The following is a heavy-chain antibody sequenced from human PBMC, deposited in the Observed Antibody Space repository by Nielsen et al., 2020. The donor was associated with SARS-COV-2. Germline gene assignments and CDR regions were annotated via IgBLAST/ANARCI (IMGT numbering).Heavy chain of an antibody. J-gene: IGHJ4*02. CDR3: AREMGGSSRHFDY. V-gene: IGHV3-74*01. D-gene: IGHD6-13*01. Sequence: GESLKISCAASGFTFSSSWMHWVRQAPGKGLVWVSRIGSDECITNYVDSVKGRFTISRDNAKNTLYLQMNSLRAEDTAVYYCAREMGGSSRHFDYWGQGTLVTVSS. CDR2: IGSDECIT. CDR1: GFTFSSSW.